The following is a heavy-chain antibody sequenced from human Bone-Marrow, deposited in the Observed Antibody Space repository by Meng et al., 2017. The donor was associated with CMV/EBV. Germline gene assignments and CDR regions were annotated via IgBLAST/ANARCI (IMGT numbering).Heavy chain of an antibody. CDR2: INQNGIEK. CDR1: GFTFGSYW. CDR3: VRDGGSQGYCSSTSCWTKYYYYGMDV. V-gene: IGHV3-7*01. D-gene: IGHD2-2*01. J-gene: IGHJ6*01. Sequence: GESLKIPCTASGFTFGSYWKSCVRQAPGRGLEWVAHINQNGIEKYYVDSVKGRFTMSRDNAKNSLYLQMNSLRAEDTAVYYCVRDGGSQGYCSSTSCWTKYYYYGMDVWGQGTTVNVAS.